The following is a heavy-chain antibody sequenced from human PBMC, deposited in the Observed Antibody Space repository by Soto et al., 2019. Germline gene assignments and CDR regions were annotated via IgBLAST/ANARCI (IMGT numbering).Heavy chain of an antibody. CDR3: ARAYYYDSSGYYLGWFDP. D-gene: IGHD3-22*01. V-gene: IGHV5-51*01. CDR2: IYPGDSDT. CDR1: GYSFTSYW. Sequence: PGESLKISCKGSGYSFTSYWIGWVRQMPEKGLEWMGIIYPGDSDTRYSPSFQGQVTISADKSISTAYLQWSSLKASDTAMYYCARAYYYDSSGYYLGWFDPWGQGTLVTVSS. J-gene: IGHJ5*02.